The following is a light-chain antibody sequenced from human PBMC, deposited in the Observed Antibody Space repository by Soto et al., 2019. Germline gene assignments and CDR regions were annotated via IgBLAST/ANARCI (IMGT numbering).Light chain of an antibody. CDR1: QTISDY. Sequence: DIQLTQSPSSLSASVLDRVTITVLAGQTISDYLNWYQQKPGTAPKLLIYAASTLQSGVPSRFSGSRSGTDFTLTISSLHPEDVATYYCQQTFSAPSITFGQGTRLEI. V-gene: IGKV1-39*01. CDR3: QQTFSAPSIT. J-gene: IGKJ5*01. CDR2: AAS.